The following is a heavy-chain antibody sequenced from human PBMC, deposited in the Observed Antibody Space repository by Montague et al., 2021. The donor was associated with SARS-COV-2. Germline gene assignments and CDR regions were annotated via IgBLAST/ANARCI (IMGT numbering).Heavy chain of an antibody. CDR3: ARVGGLEFLDWSVAGH. V-gene: IGHV3-48*03. D-gene: IGHD3/OR15-3a*01. CDR2: TK. Sequence: TKYYADSVKGRFTISRDNTKSSLYLELNSLRVEDTAVYYCARVGGLEFLDWSVAGHWGQGNLV. J-gene: IGHJ4*02.